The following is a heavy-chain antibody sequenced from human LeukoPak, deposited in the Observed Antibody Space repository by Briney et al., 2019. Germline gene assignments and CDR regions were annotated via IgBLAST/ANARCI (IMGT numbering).Heavy chain of an antibody. Sequence: SETLSLTCTVSGGSISSYYWSWIRQPSGKGLEWIGYIYYSGSTNYNPSLKSRVTISVDTSKNQFSLKLSSVTAADTAVYYCARWGSFCSSTSCYAQPIKPYYYYGMDVWGQGTTVTVSS. D-gene: IGHD2-2*01. CDR2: IYYSGST. V-gene: IGHV4-59*08. J-gene: IGHJ6*02. CDR1: GGSISSYY. CDR3: ARWGSFCSSTSCYAQPIKPYYYYGMDV.